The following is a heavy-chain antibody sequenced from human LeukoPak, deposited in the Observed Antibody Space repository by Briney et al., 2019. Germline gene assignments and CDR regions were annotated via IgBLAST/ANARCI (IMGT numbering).Heavy chain of an antibody. CDR2: ISSSSSTI. V-gene: IGHV3-48*01. Sequence: GGSLRLSCAASGFTFSSYSMNWVRQAPGKGLEWVSYISSSSSTIYYADSVKGRFTISRDNAKNSLYLQMNSLRAEDTAVYYCASLGDYPFDYWGQGTLVTVSS. J-gene: IGHJ4*02. D-gene: IGHD4-17*01. CDR1: GFTFSSYS. CDR3: ASLGDYPFDY.